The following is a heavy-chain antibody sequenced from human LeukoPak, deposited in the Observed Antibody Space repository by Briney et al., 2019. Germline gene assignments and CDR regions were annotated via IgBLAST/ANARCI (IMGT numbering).Heavy chain of an antibody. CDR1: VFAFSRYL. CDR2: IKSDGINT. Sequence: GWSLRLSCVASVFAFSRYLMHWVRRAPGKGVVGVSRIKSDGINTPYGASVKGRFTISRDNAKNTLYLQMSSLRVDDTAVYYCARGVWHYDLWGRGTLVTVSS. CDR3: ARGVWHYDL. V-gene: IGHV3-74*01. J-gene: IGHJ2*01.